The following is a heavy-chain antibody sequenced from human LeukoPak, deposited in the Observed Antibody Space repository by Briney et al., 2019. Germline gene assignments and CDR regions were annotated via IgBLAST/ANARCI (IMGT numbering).Heavy chain of an antibody. CDR1: GGSISSGGYS. Sequence: MPSETLSLTCAVSGGSISSGGYSWSWIRQPPGKGLEWIGYIYHSGSTYYNPSLKSRVTISLDTSKNQFSLKLSSVTAADTAVYYCAGHHPRNTVDFWGQGTLVTVSS. CDR2: IYHSGST. V-gene: IGHV4-30-2*01. J-gene: IGHJ4*02. D-gene: IGHD2/OR15-2a*01. CDR3: AGHHPRNTVDF.